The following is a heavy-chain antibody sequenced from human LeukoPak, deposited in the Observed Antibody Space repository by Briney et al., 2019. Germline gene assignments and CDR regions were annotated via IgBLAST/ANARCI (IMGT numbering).Heavy chain of an antibody. D-gene: IGHD4-23*01. CDR2: ISYDGSHQ. V-gene: IGHV3-30*19. CDR3: ARGARRGDDYGGFFDY. Sequence: PGGSLRLSCAASRFTFSNYGMHWVRQGPGKGLEWVAVISYDGSHQDYADSVKGRFTISRDNSKNTLYLHMNSLRAEDTAVYYCARGARRGDDYGGFFDYWGQGTLVTVSS. J-gene: IGHJ4*02. CDR1: RFTFSNYG.